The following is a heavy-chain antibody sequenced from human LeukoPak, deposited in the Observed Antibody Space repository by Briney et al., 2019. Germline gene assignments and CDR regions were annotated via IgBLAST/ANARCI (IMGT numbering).Heavy chain of an antibody. Sequence: GASVKVSCKASGYTFTSNYMHWVRQAPGQGLEWMGVINPSGDSTNYAQKFQGRLTMTRDTSTSTDYMELSSLRSEDTAVYYCARDRSSGKSWWCDYWGQGTLVTVSS. V-gene: IGHV1-46*01. D-gene: IGHD2-8*02. CDR1: GYTFTSNY. CDR3: ARDRSSGKSWWCDY. J-gene: IGHJ4*02. CDR2: INPSGDST.